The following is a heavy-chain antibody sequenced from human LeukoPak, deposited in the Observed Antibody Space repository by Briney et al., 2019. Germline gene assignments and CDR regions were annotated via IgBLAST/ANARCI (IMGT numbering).Heavy chain of an antibody. V-gene: IGHV4-39*01. CDR1: NGSISSSLYY. CDR3: ARHMGGGLDY. Sequence: SETLSLTCTVSNGSISSSLYYWGWIRQPPEKGLEWIGTIYYSGTTYYNSSLKSRVTLSVDTSKNQFSLKLTSVTVADTAVYYCARHMGGGLDYWGQGTLVTVSS. D-gene: IGHD3-10*01. J-gene: IGHJ4*02. CDR2: IYYSGTT.